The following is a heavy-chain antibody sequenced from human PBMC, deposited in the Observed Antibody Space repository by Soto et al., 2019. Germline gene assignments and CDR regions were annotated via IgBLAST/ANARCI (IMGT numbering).Heavy chain of an antibody. J-gene: IGHJ6*02. D-gene: IGHD3-3*01. CDR1: GGSFSGYY. V-gene: IGHV4-34*01. CDR2: INHSGST. Sequence: SDTLSLTCAVYGGSFSGYYWSWIRQPPGKGLEWIGEINHSGSTNYNPSLKSRVTISVDTSKNQFSLKLSSVTAADTAVYYCARNHLPFYYDFWSGYYSGGYYYYGMDVWGQGTTVTVSS. CDR3: ARNHLPFYYDFWSGYYSGGYYYYGMDV.